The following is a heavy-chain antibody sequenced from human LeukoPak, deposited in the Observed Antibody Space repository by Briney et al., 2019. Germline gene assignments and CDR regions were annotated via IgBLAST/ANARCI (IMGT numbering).Heavy chain of an antibody. J-gene: IGHJ4*02. CDR2: INPNSGGT. V-gene: IGHV1-2*02. CDR1: GYTFTGYY. D-gene: IGHD2-2*01. CDR3: ARRSYCSSTSCRTSFDY. Sequence: ASVKVSCKASGYTFTGYYMHWVRQAPGQGLEWMGWINPNSGGTNYAQKFQGRVTMTRDTSISTAYMELSRLRSDDTAVYYCARRSYCSSTSCRTSFDYWGQGTLVTVSS.